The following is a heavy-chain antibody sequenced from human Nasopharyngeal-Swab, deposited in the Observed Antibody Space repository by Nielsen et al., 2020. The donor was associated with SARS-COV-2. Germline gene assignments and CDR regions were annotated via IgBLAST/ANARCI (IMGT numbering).Heavy chain of an antibody. V-gene: IGHV3-21*01. CDR1: GFTFNMYS. D-gene: IGHD1-1*01. CDR2: NSSSSNYI. Sequence: GESRKTPCVTLGFTFNMYSMHWVRQAPGKGREGVSSNSSSSNYIYYGDSVKGRFTISRDNTQKSLYLEMNSLRVEDTAAYYCARLGTESYHYYSLDVWGQGTTVTVSS. J-gene: IGHJ6*02. CDR3: ARLGTESYHYYSLDV.